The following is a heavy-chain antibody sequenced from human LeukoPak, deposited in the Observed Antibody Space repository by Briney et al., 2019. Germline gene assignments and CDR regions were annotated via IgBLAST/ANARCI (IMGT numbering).Heavy chain of an antibody. Sequence: SETLSLTCTVSGGSISSTRYYWGWIRQPPGKGLEWIGRIYTSGSTNYNPSLKSRVTISVDTSKNQFSLKLSSVTAADTAVYYCARGAPTATMVRGVIIYYYYMDVWGKGTTVTISS. J-gene: IGHJ6*03. CDR3: ARGAPTATMVRGVIIYYYYMDV. D-gene: IGHD3-10*01. CDR2: IYTSGST. V-gene: IGHV4-61*02. CDR1: GGSISSTRYY.